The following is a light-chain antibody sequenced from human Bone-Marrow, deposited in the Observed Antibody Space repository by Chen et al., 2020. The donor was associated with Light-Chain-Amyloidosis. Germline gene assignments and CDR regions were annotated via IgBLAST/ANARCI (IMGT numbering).Light chain of an antibody. CDR3: QKYNSAPRT. CDR1: QDISNY. J-gene: IGKJ1*01. CDR2: AAS. Sequence: DIQMTQSPSSLSASVGDRVTITCRASQDISNYLAWYQQKPGKAPKLLIYAASALQSGVPSRFRCSGSGSGTAFTLTINSLQPEDVATYYCQKYNSAPRTFGQGTKVEIK. V-gene: IGKV1-27*01.